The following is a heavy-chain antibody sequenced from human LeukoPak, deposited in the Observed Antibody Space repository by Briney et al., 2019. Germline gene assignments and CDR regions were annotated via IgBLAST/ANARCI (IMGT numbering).Heavy chain of an antibody. Sequence: SSETLSLTCAVYGGSFSGYYWSWIRQPQGKGLEWIGEINHSGSTNYNPSLKSRVTISVDTSKNQFSLKLSSVTAADTAVYYCARGYYDSSGPKSYYFDYWGQGTLVTVSS. CDR1: GGSFSGYY. CDR2: INHSGST. V-gene: IGHV4-34*01. D-gene: IGHD3-22*01. CDR3: ARGYYDSSGPKSYYFDY. J-gene: IGHJ4*02.